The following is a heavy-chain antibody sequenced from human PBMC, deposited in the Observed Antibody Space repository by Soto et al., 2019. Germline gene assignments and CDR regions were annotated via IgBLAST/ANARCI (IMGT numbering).Heavy chain of an antibody. Sequence: AETLSLTCAVSGGPISRSTYYWVWIRQPPGKGLEWIGSIYYSGSTYYRPSLKSRVTISVDTSKNQFSLKLSSVTAADTAVYYCARQVPAAMRLGWFDPWGQGTLVTVSS. V-gene: IGHV4-39*01. J-gene: IGHJ5*02. CDR2: IYYSGST. CDR1: GGPISRSTYY. CDR3: ARQVPAAMRLGWFDP. D-gene: IGHD2-2*01.